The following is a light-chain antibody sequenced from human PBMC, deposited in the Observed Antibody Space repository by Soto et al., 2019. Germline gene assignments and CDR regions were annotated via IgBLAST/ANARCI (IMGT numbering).Light chain of an antibody. CDR1: SSDVGGYNY. CDR2: DVS. V-gene: IGLV2-14*01. Sequence: QSALTQPASVSGSPGQSITISCTGTSSDVGGYNYVSWYQQHPGKAPKLMIYDVSNRPSGVSNRFSGSKSGNTASLTISGPQAEDEADYYCSSYTSSSTLVVFGTGTKLTGL. J-gene: IGLJ1*01. CDR3: SSYTSSSTLVV.